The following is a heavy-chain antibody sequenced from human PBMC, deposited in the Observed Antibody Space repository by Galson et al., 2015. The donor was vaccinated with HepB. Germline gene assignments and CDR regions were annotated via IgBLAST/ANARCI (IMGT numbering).Heavy chain of an antibody. CDR3: AREYCSSTSCYEPGY. CDR2: IDPSDSYT. Sequence: QSGAEVKKPGESLRISCEGSGYSFTSYWISWVRQMPGKGLEWMGRIDPSDSYTDYSPSFQGHVTISADKSISTAYLQWSSLKASDTAMYYCAREYCSSTSCYEPGYWGQGTLVTVSS. D-gene: IGHD2-2*01. CDR1: GYSFTSYW. J-gene: IGHJ4*02. V-gene: IGHV5-10-1*01.